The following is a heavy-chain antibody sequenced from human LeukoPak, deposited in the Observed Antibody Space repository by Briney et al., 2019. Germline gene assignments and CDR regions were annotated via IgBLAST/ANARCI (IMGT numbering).Heavy chain of an antibody. J-gene: IGHJ5*02. CDR1: GFTVSSNY. CDR2: IYSGGST. Sequence: PGGSLRLSCAASGFTVSSNYMSWVRQAPGKGLEWVSVIYSGGSTYYADSVKGRFTISRHNSKNTLYLQMNSLRAEDTAVYYCARVGATMGGVYNWFDPWGQGTLVTVSS. V-gene: IGHV3-53*04. CDR3: ARVGATMGGVYNWFDP. D-gene: IGHD1-26*01.